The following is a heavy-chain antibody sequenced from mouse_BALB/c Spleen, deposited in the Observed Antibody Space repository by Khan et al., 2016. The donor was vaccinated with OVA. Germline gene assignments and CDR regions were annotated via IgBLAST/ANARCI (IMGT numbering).Heavy chain of an antibody. Sequence: LVKTGASVKISCKASGYSFTGYYMHWVKQSHGKSLEWIGYISCYNGATSYNQKFKGKANFTVDTSSSTAYMQLHSLTSEYSAVYYCARSHLLWLYAMDYWGQGTAVIVSS. D-gene: IGHD2-2*01. CDR2: ISCYNGAT. CDR3: ARSHLLWLYAMDY. CDR1: GYSFTGYY. V-gene: IGHV1S34*01. J-gene: IGHJ4*01.